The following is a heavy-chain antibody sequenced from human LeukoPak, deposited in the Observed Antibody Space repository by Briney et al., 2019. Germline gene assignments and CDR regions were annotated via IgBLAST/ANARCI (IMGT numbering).Heavy chain of an antibody. Sequence: SVKVSCKASGGTFSSYAISCVRQAPGQGLEWMGGIIPIFGTANYAQKFQGRVTITTDESTSTAYMELSSLRSEDTAVYYCARDDPYGDYVFGFDPWGQGTLVTVSS. J-gene: IGHJ5*02. CDR2: IIPIFGTA. CDR3: ARDDPYGDYVFGFDP. CDR1: GGTFSSYA. D-gene: IGHD4-17*01. V-gene: IGHV1-69*05.